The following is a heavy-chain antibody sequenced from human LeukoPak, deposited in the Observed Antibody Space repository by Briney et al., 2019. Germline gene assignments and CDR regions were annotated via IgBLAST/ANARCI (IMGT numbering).Heavy chain of an antibody. Sequence: KPGGSLRLSCGASGFIFQNYNMNWVRQAPGKGLEWVASISTSGSDEYYADSMKGRFTISRDNAHKSLYLQMTSLRAEDTAVYYCARDGYGGFDYWGQGTLVTVSS. CDR3: ARDGYGGFDY. V-gene: IGHV3-21*01. J-gene: IGHJ4*02. CDR2: ISTSGSDE. D-gene: IGHD4/OR15-4a*01. CDR1: GFIFQNYN.